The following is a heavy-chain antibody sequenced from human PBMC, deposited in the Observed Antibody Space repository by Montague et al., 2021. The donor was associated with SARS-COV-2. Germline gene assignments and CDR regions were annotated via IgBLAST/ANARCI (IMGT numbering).Heavy chain of an antibody. CDR1: SGPLSAYY. D-gene: IGHD3-16*01. V-gene: IGHV4-34*01. Sequence: SETLSLTCAVDSGPLSAYYWSWVRQPPGKGLEWIWDIHPYGHTSYNPTPMSRVTLSLGTSINPFSLTLTSVTAADTAVYYCARGLDHKKGGDYWGQGILVIVSS. CDR2: IHPYGHT. CDR3: ARGLDHKKGGDY. J-gene: IGHJ4*02.